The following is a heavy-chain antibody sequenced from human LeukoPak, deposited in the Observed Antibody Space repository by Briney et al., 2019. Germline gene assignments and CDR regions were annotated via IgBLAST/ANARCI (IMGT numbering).Heavy chain of an antibody. CDR3: ARGPPRGIVVVPAAVGDY. Sequence: SETLSLTCAAYGGSFSGYYWSWLRQPPGKGLEWIGEINHSGSTNYNPSLKSRFTISVDTSKNQFSLKLSSVTAADTAVYYCARGPPRGIVVVPAAVGDYWGQGTLVTVSS. J-gene: IGHJ4*02. CDR2: INHSGST. V-gene: IGHV4-34*01. D-gene: IGHD2-2*01. CDR1: GGSFSGYY.